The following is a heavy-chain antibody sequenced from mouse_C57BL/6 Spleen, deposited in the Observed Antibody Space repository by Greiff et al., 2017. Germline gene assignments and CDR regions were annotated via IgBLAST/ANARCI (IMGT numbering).Heavy chain of an antibody. J-gene: IGHJ3*01. D-gene: IGHD1-1*01. CDR3: ARRPYYGSSYLAWFAY. CDR1: GYTFTSYW. V-gene: IGHV1-55*01. CDR2: IYPGSGST. Sequence: QVQLQQPGAELVKPGASVKMSCKASGYTFTSYWITWVKQRPGQGLEWIGDIYPGSGSTNYNEKFKSKATLTVDTSSSTAYMQLSSLTSEDSAVYYCARRPYYGSSYLAWFAYWGQGTLVTVSA.